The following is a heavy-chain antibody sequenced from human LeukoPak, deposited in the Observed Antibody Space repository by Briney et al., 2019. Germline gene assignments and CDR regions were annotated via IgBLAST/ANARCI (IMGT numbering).Heavy chain of an antibody. CDR1: GYTFSNFG. Sequence: ASVKVSCKASGYTFSNFGIDWVRQAPGQGLEWIAWISGNNDNPNYGQKFQGRFTVTTDSSTSTAYMGLRNLRSDDTAVYYCARDGTSTDGYWGQGTLVTVSS. J-gene: IGHJ4*02. CDR2: ISGNNDNP. D-gene: IGHD2-2*01. V-gene: IGHV1-18*01. CDR3: ARDGTSTDGY.